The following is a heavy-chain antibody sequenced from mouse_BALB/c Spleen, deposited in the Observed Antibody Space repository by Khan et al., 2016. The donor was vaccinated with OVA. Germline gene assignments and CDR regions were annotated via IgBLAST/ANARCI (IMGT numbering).Heavy chain of an antibody. CDR1: GYTFTSYW. CDR2: INPTSGYT. Sequence: QIQLVQSGAELAKPGASVKMSCKASGYTFTSYWMHWVKQRPGQGLEWIGYINPTSGYTDYNQNFKDKATLTADNSSSTAYMQLGSLTSEDSAVYYCARDRIDYWGQGTTFIVSS. J-gene: IGHJ2*01. CDR3: ARDRIDY. V-gene: IGHV1-7*01.